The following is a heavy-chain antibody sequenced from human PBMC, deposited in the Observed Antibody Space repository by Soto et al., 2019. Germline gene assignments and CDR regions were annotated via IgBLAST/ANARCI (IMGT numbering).Heavy chain of an antibody. V-gene: IGHV4-39*01. CDR3: ARHTDTVRGAANYYFDY. Sequence: PSETLSLTCTVSGGSISSSSYYWGWIRQPPGKGLEWIGSIYYSGSTYYNPSLKSRVTISVDTSKNQFSLKLSSVTAADTAVYYCARHTDTVRGAANYYFDYWGQGTLVTVSS. D-gene: IGHD3-10*01. CDR1: GGSISSSSYY. J-gene: IGHJ4*02. CDR2: IYYSGST.